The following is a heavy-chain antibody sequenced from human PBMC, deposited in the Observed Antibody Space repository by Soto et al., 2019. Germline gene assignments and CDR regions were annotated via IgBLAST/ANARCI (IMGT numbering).Heavy chain of an antibody. D-gene: IGHD3-9*01. Sequence: SETLSLTCAVYGGSFSGYYWSWIRQPPGKGLEWIGYIYYSGSTNYNPSLKSRVTISVDTSKNQFSLKLSSVTAADTAVYYCATLILTGYYLDYWGQGTLVTVSS. CDR3: ATLILTGYYLDY. J-gene: IGHJ4*02. V-gene: IGHV4-59*01. CDR1: GGSFSGYY. CDR2: IYYSGST.